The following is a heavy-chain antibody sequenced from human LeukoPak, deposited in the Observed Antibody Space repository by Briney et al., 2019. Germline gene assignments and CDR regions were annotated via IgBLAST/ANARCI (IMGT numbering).Heavy chain of an antibody. CDR3: AKDLAGSGSYSFDY. V-gene: IGHV3-74*01. CDR1: GFTFSNYW. D-gene: IGHD1-26*01. Sequence: GGSLRLSCAASGFTFSNYWMHWVRQAPGKGLVWVSRISSDGSSTSYADSVKGRFTISRDNAKNTLYLQMNSLRAEDTAVYYCAKDLAGSGSYSFDYWGQEALVTVSS. J-gene: IGHJ4*02. CDR2: ISSDGSST.